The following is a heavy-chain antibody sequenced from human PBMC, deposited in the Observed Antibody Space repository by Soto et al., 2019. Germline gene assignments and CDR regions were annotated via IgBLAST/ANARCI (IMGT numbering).Heavy chain of an antibody. Sequence: SETLSLTCTVSGGSVSTGSYDWSWIRQPPGKGLEWIGKIFFTVSAHYNPSLRNRATMSVDTSKDQFSLRAEDTAAYYCAKEGDLHDFWSGYGLDVWGQGTTVTVSS. CDR2: IFFTVSA. CDR1: GGSVSTGSYD. D-gene: IGHD3-3*01. J-gene: IGHJ6*02. V-gene: IGHV4-61*01. CDR3: AKEGDLHDFWSGYGLDV.